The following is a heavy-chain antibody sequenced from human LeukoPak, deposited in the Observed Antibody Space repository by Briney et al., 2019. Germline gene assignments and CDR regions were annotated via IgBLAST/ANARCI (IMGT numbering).Heavy chain of an antibody. CDR3: ARIVGAIAQNWFDP. Sequence: GGSLRLSCAASGFNFSNYGIHWVRQAPGKGLEWVAVIWYDGSNKYYADSVKGRFTISRDNSKNTLYLQMNSLRAEDTAVYYCARIVGAIAQNWFDPWGQGTLVTVSS. D-gene: IGHD1-26*01. V-gene: IGHV3-30*19. CDR1: GFNFSNYG. J-gene: IGHJ5*02. CDR2: IWYDGSNK.